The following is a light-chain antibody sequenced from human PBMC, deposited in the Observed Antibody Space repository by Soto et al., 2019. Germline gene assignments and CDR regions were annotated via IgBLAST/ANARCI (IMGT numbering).Light chain of an antibody. V-gene: IGKV3-20*01. CDR1: QTISNNY. CDR3: QQYGSSPFA. CDR2: GAS. J-gene: IGKJ3*01. Sequence: EIVLTQSPGTLSLSPGERATLSCTASQTISNNYLAWYQQKPGQAPRLLMYGASSRASDIPDRVSGSGSWTDFSLTIGRLEPEDFEVYYCQQYGSSPFAFGPGTKVYIK.